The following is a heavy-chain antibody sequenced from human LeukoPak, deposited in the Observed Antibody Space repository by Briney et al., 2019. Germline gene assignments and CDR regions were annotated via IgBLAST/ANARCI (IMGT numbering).Heavy chain of an antibody. CDR1: GGSISSGYY. Sequence: SETLSLTCTVSGGSISSGYYWSWIRQPPGKGLEWIGEINHSGSTNYNPSLKSRVTISVDTSKNQFSLKLSSVTAADTAVYYCARVGVYYDSRGGYFDLWGRGTLVTVSS. CDR3: ARVGVYYDSRGGYFDL. V-gene: IGHV4-34*01. CDR2: INHSGST. J-gene: IGHJ2*01. D-gene: IGHD3-22*01.